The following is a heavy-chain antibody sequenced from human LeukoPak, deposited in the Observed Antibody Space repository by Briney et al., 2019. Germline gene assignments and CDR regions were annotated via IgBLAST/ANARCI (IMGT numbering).Heavy chain of an antibody. J-gene: IGHJ4*02. V-gene: IGHV4-34*01. CDR1: GGSFSGYY. CDR2: INHSGST. D-gene: IGHD5-12*01. Sequence: PSETLSLTCAVYGGSFSGYYWSWIRQPPGKGLEWIGEINHSGSTNYNPSLKSRVTISVDTSKNQFSLKLSSVTAADTVVYYCARRWLRLHFDYWGQGTLVTVSS. CDR3: ARRWLRLHFDY.